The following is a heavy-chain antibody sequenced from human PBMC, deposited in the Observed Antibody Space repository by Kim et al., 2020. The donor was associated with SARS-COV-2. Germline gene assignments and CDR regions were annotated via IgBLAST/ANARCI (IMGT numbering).Heavy chain of an antibody. CDR2: LSYSGST. CDR3: VRVCSNTTCLQDS. CDR1: GGSVSNTTYY. V-gene: IGHV4-39*07. Sequence: SETLSLTCSVSGGSVSNTTYYWGWIRQPPGKGLEWIGSLSYSGSTYYTPSLKSRVTISVDTSKNQFSLKLSSVTAADTAVFYCVRVCSNTTCLQDSWGQGTLVTVSS. D-gene: IGHD2-2*01. J-gene: IGHJ4*02.